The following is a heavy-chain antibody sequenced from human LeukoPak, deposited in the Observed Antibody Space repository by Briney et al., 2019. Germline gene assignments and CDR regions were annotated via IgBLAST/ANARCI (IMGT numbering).Heavy chain of an antibody. CDR3: AKDLTQYNHWFDP. CDR2: ISYDGSNK. D-gene: IGHD1-1*01. J-gene: IGHJ5*02. V-gene: IGHV3-30*18. Sequence: GGSLRLSCAASGFTFSSYGMHWVRQAPGKGLEWVAVISYDGSNKYYADSVKGRFTISRDNSKNTLYLQMNSLRAEDTAVYYCAKDLTQYNHWFDPWGQGTLVTVSS. CDR1: GFTFSSYG.